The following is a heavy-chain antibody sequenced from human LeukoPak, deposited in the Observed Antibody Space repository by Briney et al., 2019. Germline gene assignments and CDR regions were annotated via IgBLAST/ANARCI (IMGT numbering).Heavy chain of an antibody. CDR3: VRGHLVGGWFKYDAFDI. CDR1: GDSISSNY. D-gene: IGHD6-19*01. CDR2: IYHSGST. Sequence: SETLSLTCTVSGDSISSNYWSWIRQPPGKGLEWIGYIYHSGSTNYNPSLKSRVTISIDTSRKHFSLKLSSVTTADTAVYYCVRGHLVGGWFKYDAFDIWGQGTMVTVSS. J-gene: IGHJ3*02. V-gene: IGHV4-59*01.